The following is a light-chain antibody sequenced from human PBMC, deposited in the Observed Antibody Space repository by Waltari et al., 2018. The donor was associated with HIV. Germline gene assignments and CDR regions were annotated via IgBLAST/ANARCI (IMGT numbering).Light chain of an antibody. CDR3: CSYGIEIVPCV. V-gene: IGLV2-23*02. CDR1: SSDVGAYNL. Sequence: QTALTQPASVSGSPGQSITISCTGTSSDVGAYNLVSWYQQHPGKAPRLIIYDVSERPAGVSSRFTGSKSGNMASRAISGLQAEDEADYYCCSYGIEIVPCVFGGGTKLTVL. J-gene: IGLJ3*02. CDR2: DVS.